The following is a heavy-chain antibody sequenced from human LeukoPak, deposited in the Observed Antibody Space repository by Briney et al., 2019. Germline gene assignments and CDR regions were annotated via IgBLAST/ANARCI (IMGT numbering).Heavy chain of an antibody. CDR1: GYTFTTYN. V-gene: IGHV1-18*01. D-gene: IGHD6-19*01. CDR3: ARDKVAVAGTVRGSTCYFDY. J-gene: IGHJ4*02. CDR2: ISGYNGNT. Sequence: ASVKVSCKASGYTFTTYNINWVRQAPGQGLEWMGWISGYNGNTNYAQKLQGRVTMTTDTSTSTVYMELSSLRSEDTAVYYCARDKVAVAGTVRGSTCYFDYWGQGTLVTVSS.